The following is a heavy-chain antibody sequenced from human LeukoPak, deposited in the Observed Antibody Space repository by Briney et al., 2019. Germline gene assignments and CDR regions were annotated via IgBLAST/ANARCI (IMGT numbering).Heavy chain of an antibody. D-gene: IGHD2-2*01. Sequence: ASVKVSCKASGYSFTIYGITWVREAPGQGPEWRGWISGSTGNTHYAQNVQGRVTMTTDTATSTAYMELRSLGPDDTAVYYCARVGRDCSSINCYWEDWFDPWGQGTLVIVSS. V-gene: IGHV1-18*01. J-gene: IGHJ5*02. CDR3: ARVGRDCSSINCYWEDWFDP. CDR2: ISGSTGNT. CDR1: GYSFTIYG.